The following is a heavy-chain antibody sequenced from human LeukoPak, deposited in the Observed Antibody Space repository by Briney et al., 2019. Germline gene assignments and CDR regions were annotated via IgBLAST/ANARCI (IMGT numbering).Heavy chain of an antibody. CDR3: ARALQPGVYAFDI. D-gene: IGHD6-13*01. CDR2: IYYSGST. V-gene: IGHV4-59*01. Sequence: PSETLSLTCTVSGVSISSYYWTWIRQPPGEGLEWIGYIYYSGSTNYNPSLKSRVTISVDTSKNRFSLKLSSVTAADTAVYYCARALQPGVYAFDIWGQGTMVTVSS. J-gene: IGHJ3*02. CDR1: GVSISSYY.